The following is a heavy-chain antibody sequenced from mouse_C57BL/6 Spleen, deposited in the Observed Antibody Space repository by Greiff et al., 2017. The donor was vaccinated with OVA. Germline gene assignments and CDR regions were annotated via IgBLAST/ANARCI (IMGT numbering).Heavy chain of an antibody. CDR3: AREKGHYGSSYGAMDD. V-gene: IGHV1-22*01. CDR2: INPNNGGT. Sequence: EVKLQQSGPELVKPGASVKMSCKASGYTFTDYNMHWVKQSHGKSLEWIGYINPNNGGTSYNQKFKGKATLTVNKSSSTAYMELRSLTSEDSAVYYCAREKGHYGSSYGAMDDWGQGTSVTVSS. CDR1: GYTFTDYN. D-gene: IGHD1-1*01. J-gene: IGHJ4*01.